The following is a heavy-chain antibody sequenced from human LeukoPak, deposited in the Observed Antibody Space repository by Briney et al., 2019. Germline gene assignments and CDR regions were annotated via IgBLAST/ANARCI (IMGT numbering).Heavy chain of an antibody. V-gene: IGHV4-34*01. CDR2: INHSGST. CDR3: ARGWLQFSD. CDR1: GGSFSGYY. J-gene: IGHJ4*02. Sequence: SETLSLTCAVYGGSFSGYYWSWIRQPPGKGLEWIGEINHSGSTNYNPSLKSRVTISVDTSKNQFSLKLGSVTAADTAVYYCARGWLQFSDWGQGTLVTVSS. D-gene: IGHD5-24*01.